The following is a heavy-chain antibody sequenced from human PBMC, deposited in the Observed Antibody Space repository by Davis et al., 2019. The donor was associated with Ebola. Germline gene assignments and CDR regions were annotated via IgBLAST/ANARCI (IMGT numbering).Heavy chain of an antibody. D-gene: IGHD6-19*01. J-gene: IGHJ6*02. CDR3: ARDTAGTYYYGMDV. CDR2: ISSSSSTI. V-gene: IGHV3-48*02. Sequence: PGGSLRLSCAASGFTFSSYSMNWVRQAPGKGLEWVSYISSSSSTIYYADSVKGRFTISRDNAKNSLYLQMNSLRDEDTAVYYCARDTAGTYYYGMDVWGQGTTVTVSS. CDR1: GFTFSSYS.